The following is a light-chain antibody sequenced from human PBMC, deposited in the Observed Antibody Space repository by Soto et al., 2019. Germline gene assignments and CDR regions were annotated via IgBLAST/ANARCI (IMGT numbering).Light chain of an antibody. CDR1: QSVSIN. V-gene: IGKV3-15*01. CDR3: QQYNNWPQT. CDR2: GAS. J-gene: IGKJ1*01. Sequence: EIMMTQSPAILSVSPGERATLSCRASQSVSINLAWYQQKPDQVPRLLIHGASYRATGIPDRFSGRGSGTEFTLAISRLQSEDFAVYYCQQYNNWPQTFGQGTKVDIK.